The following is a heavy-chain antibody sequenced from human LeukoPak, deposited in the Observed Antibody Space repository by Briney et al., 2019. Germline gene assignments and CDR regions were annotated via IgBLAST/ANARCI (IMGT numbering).Heavy chain of an antibody. Sequence: SETLSLTCTVSGGSISSYYWNWIRQPPGKGLEWIGYIYYSGSTNYNPSLKSRVTISVDTSRNQFSLKLSSVTAADTAVYYCARAPNPDFLDDWGQGTLVTVSS. D-gene: IGHD2-21*02. CDR2: IYYSGST. J-gene: IGHJ4*02. CDR3: ARAPNPDFLDD. CDR1: GGSISSYY. V-gene: IGHV4-59*01.